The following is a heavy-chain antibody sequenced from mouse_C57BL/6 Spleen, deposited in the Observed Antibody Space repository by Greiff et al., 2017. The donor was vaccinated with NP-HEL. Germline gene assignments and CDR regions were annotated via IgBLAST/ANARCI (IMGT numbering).Heavy chain of an antibody. CDR2: IWSGGST. J-gene: IGHJ1*03. V-gene: IGHV2-2*01. CDR3: AGYYDHGVGHYWYFDV. CDR1: GFTLTSYG. D-gene: IGHD1-1*02. Sequence: VQLQQSGPGLVQPSQSLSITCTASGFTLTSYGVHWVRQSPGKGLEWLGVIWSGGSTDYNAAFLSSLSISKDKSKGEDFFKMNSLQADDTAIYYCAGYYDHGVGHYWYFDVWGTGTTVTVSS.